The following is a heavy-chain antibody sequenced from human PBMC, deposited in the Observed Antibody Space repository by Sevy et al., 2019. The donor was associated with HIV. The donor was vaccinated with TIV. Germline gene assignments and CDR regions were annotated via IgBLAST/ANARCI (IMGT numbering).Heavy chain of an antibody. D-gene: IGHD3-10*01. CDR3: ARDSGRKRKDAFDI. V-gene: IGHV3-7*01. CDR1: GFTFSNSW. CDR2: INPGGTEE. Sequence: GGSLRLSCVASGFTFSNSWMNWVRQAPGKGLEWVANINPGGTEEFYVDSVKGRFIISRDNAKNSLYLQMNSLRAEDTALYYCARDSGRKRKDAFDIWGQGTMVTVSS. J-gene: IGHJ3*02.